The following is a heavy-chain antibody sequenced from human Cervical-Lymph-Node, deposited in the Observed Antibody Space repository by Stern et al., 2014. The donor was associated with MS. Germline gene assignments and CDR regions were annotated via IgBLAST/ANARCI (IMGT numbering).Heavy chain of an antibody. CDR3: ARGYTTSSGRPDY. CDR1: GGSTSSYY. V-gene: IGHV4-59*08. J-gene: IGHJ4*02. Sequence: VQLVESGPGLVKPSETLSLTCTVSGGSTSSYYWSWIRQPPGKGLEWIGYISSSGGTKYNPSLKSRVTISLDTSKNQFSLNPSSVTAADTAVYYCARGYTTSSGRPDYWGQGTLVTVSS. D-gene: IGHD6-6*01. CDR2: ISSSGGT.